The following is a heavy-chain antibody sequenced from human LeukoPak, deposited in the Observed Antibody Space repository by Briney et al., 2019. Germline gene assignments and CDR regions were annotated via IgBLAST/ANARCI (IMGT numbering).Heavy chain of an antibody. CDR3: ARSSGWYYFDL. D-gene: IGHD6-19*01. V-gene: IGHV4-59*01. Sequence: SETLSLTCTVYGGXISRYYCTWIRQPPGKGPEWVGYTYYSGNNKYNPSLKGRVTMSLDTSKNQFSLRLSAVTAADTAVYFCARSSGWYYFDLWGQGTLVTVSS. CDR1: GGXISRYY. CDR2: TYYSGNN. J-gene: IGHJ4*02.